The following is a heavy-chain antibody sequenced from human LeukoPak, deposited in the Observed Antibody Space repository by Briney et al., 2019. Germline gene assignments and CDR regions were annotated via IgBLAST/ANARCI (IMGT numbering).Heavy chain of an antibody. CDR1: GNSFTRYW. Sequence: GESLKISCEYSGNSFTRYWFAWVRQMPGKGLEWMGIVYPGDSNTRYSPSFQGQVTISVDKSTTTAYLQWSSLQASDTAMYYCARGGIYTSYPLAWFDPWGQGTLVTVSS. D-gene: IGHD5-12*01. V-gene: IGHV5-51*01. CDR3: ARGGIYTSYPLAWFDP. CDR2: VYPGDSNT. J-gene: IGHJ5*02.